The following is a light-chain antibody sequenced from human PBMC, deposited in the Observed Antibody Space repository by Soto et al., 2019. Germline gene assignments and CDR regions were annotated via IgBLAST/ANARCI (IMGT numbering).Light chain of an antibody. CDR3: QHYNSPAT. CDR2: DAS. Sequence: DIQMTQSPSTLSASVGDRVTITCRASQSISRWLTWYQQKPGKAPKVLIYDASSLESGVPSRFSGSGSGTEFTLTITSLRPDDSATYYCQHYNSPATFGQGTKLEIK. V-gene: IGKV1-5*01. CDR1: QSISRW. J-gene: IGKJ2*01.